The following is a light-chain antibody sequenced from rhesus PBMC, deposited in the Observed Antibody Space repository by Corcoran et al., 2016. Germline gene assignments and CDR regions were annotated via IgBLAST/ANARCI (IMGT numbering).Light chain of an antibody. CDR2: GAT. V-gene: IGKV1-28*02. CDR3: HTFIDFPLT. J-gene: IGKJ4*01. CDR1: QDIRSY. Sequence: DIQMTQSPSSLSASVGDTVTITCRASQDIRSYLNWFQQKPGKAPRPLLYGATAVQTGVPSRFSGSGSGTDFTPPLSSLQPEDLATYYCHTFIDFPLTFGGGTKVEIK.